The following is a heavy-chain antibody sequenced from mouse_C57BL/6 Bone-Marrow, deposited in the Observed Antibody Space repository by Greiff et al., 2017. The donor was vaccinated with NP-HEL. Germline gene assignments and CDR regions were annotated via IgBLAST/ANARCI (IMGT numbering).Heavy chain of an antibody. D-gene: IGHD1-1*01. CDR2: FYPGSGRI. V-gene: IGHV1-62-2*01. CDR1: GYTFTEYT. Sequence: VQLQQSGAELVKPGASVKLSCKASGYTFTEYTIHWVKQRSGQGLEWIGWFYPGSGRIKYNEKFKDKATLTADKSSSTVYMELSRLTSEDSAVYFCARHGRFYYYGSSYYFDYWGQGTTLTVSS. CDR3: ARHGRFYYYGSSYYFDY. J-gene: IGHJ2*01.